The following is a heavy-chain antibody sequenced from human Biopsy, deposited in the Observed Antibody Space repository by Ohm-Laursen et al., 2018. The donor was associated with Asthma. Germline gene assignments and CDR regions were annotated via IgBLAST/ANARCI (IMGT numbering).Heavy chain of an antibody. CDR3: ARTTYGHDGFDP. CDR2: IYYSGST. D-gene: IGHD4-17*01. V-gene: IGHV4-31*03. J-gene: IGHJ5*02. CDR1: GGSINIGDYY. Sequence: SLTCTASGGSINIGDYYWSWIRQHPVKGLEWIGHIYYSGSTYYNPSLKSRVSISLDTSKNQFSLSLTSVTAADTAVYYCARTTYGHDGFDPWGQGTLVTVSS.